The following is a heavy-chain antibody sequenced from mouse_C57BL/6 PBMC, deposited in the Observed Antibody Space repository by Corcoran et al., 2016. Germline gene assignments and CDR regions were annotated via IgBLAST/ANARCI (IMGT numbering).Heavy chain of an antibody. CDR2: ILPGSGST. CDR1: GYTFTGYW. J-gene: IGHJ4*01. CDR3: ARGEDSSGYVKSYYAMDY. Sequence: QVQLQQSGAELMKPGASVKLPCKATGYTFTGYWIEWVKQRPGHGLEWIGEILPGSGSTNYNEKFKGKTTFTADTSSNTAYMQLSSLTTEDSAIYYCARGEDSSGYVKSYYAMDYWGQGTSVTVSS. V-gene: IGHV1-9*01. D-gene: IGHD3-2*02.